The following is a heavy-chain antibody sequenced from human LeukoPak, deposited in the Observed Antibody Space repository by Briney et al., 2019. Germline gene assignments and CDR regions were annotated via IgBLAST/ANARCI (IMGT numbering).Heavy chain of an antibody. J-gene: IGHJ4*02. CDR2: IRYDGSNK. CDR3: ANIKLYYFDY. V-gene: IGHV3-30*02. D-gene: IGHD2-15*01. CDR1: GFTFSSYG. Sequence: GGSLRLSCAASGFTFSSYGMHWVRQAPGKGLEWVAFIRYDGSNKYYADSVKGRFTISRDNSKNTLYLQMNSLRAEDTAVYYCANIKLYYFDYWGQGTLVTVSS.